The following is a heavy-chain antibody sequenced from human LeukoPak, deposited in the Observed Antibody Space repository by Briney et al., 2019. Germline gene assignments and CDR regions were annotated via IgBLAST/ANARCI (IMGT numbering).Heavy chain of an antibody. CDR2: IKSKTDGGTT. V-gene: IGHV3-15*01. CDR1: GFTFSNAW. D-gene: IGHD5-12*01. Sequence: PGGSLRLSCAASGFTFSNAWMSSVRQAPGKGLEWVGRIKSKTDGGTTDYAAPVKGRFTISRDDSKNTLYLQMNSLKTEDTAVHYCTTDRVATRPFDYWGQGTLVTVSS. CDR3: TTDRVATRPFDY. J-gene: IGHJ4*02.